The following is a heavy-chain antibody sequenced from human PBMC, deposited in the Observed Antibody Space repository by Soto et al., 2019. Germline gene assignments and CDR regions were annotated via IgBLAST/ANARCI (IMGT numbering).Heavy chain of an antibody. CDR3: ARDIKYSSSWYDY. Sequence: LTCAVSGGSISSSNWWSWVRQPPGKGLEWIGEIYHSGSTNYNPSLKSRVTVSVDKSKNQFSLKLSSVTAADTAVYYCARDIKYSSSWYDYWGQGTLVTVSS. D-gene: IGHD6-13*01. V-gene: IGHV4-4*02. CDR2: IYHSGST. CDR1: GGSISSSNW. J-gene: IGHJ4*02.